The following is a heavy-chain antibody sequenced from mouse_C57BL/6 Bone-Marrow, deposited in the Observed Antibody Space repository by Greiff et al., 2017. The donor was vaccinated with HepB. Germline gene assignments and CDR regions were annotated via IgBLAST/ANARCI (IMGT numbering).Heavy chain of an antibody. V-gene: IGHV1-26*01. CDR3: ARRDYYEGYYFDY. CDR1: GYTFTDYY. Sequence: VQLQQSGPELVKPGASVKISCKASGYTFTDYYMNWVKQSHGKSLEWIGDINPKNGGTSYNQKFKGKATLTVDKSSSTAYMELRSLTSEDSAVYYCARRDYYEGYYFDYWGQGTTRTVSS. J-gene: IGHJ2*01. CDR2: INPKNGGT. D-gene: IGHD1-1*01.